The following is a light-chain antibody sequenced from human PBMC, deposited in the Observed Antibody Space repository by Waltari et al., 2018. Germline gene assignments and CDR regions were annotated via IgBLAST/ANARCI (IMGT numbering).Light chain of an antibody. V-gene: IGKV3-15*01. CDR1: QSVTSN. J-gene: IGKJ1*01. CDR2: DAS. Sequence: EIVMTQSPATLSVSAGERATLSCRASQSVTSNLAWYQQKLGQAPRLLIYDASTRATGVPARFSGSGSGTEFTLPISSLQSEDFALYYCQQYNNWPWTFGQGTKVEIK. CDR3: QQYNNWPWT.